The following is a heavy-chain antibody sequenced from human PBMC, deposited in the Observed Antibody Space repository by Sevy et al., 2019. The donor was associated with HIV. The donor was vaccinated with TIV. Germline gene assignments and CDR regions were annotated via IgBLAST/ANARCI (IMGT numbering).Heavy chain of an antibody. CDR2: IYYSGST. J-gene: IGHJ5*02. CDR1: GGSISSSSYY. V-gene: IGHV4-39*01. Sequence: SETLSLTCTVSGGSISSSSYYWGWIRQPPGKGLEWIGGIYYSGSTYYNPSLKSRVTISVDTSKNQFSLKLRSVTAADTAVYYCARKLIAVAGPNWFDPWGQGTLVTVSS. D-gene: IGHD6-19*01. CDR3: ARKLIAVAGPNWFDP.